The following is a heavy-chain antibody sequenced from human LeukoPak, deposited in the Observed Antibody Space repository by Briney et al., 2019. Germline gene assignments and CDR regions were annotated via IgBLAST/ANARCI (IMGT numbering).Heavy chain of an antibody. V-gene: IGHV1-8*01. Sequence: ASVKVSCKASGYTFTSYDINWVRQATGQGLEWMGWMNPNSGNTGYAQKFQGRVTMTRNTSISTAYMELSSLRSEDTAVYYCARGAGNYYGSFFDCWGQGTLVTVSS. J-gene: IGHJ4*02. D-gene: IGHD3-10*01. CDR1: GYTFTSYD. CDR2: MNPNSGNT. CDR3: ARGAGNYYGSFFDC.